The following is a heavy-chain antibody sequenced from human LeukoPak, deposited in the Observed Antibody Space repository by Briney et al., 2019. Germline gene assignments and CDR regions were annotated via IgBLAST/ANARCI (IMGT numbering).Heavy chain of an antibody. CDR3: AKVSSGSSRHPDS. V-gene: IGHV3-23*01. CDR2: VSGSGGGT. J-gene: IGHJ5*02. CDR1: GFTFSSYA. Sequence: QAGGSLRLSCAASGFTFSSYAMTWVRQAPGKGLEWVSTVSGSGGGTYYADSVKGRFTISRDNAKNTLSLQMNSLRAEDTAVYYCAKVSSGSSRHPDSWGQGTLVTISS. D-gene: IGHD5-12*01.